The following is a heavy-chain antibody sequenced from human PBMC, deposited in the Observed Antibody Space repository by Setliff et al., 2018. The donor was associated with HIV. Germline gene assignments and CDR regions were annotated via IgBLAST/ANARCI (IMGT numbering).Heavy chain of an antibody. V-gene: IGHV1-69*13. CDR3: ARDLGGDDSRYWYFDV. CDR1: GGSFSRSA. Sequence: SVKVSCKASGGSFSRSAISWVRQAPGQGLEWMGGIIPMFDTANYAERFHGRVTMTADESTSTVYMELSRLRPEDTAVYYCARDLGGDDSRYWYFDVWGRGTLV. D-gene: IGHD2-21*02. J-gene: IGHJ2*01. CDR2: IIPMFDTA.